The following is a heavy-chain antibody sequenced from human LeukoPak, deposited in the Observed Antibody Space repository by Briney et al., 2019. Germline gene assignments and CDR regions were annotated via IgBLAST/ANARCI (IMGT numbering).Heavy chain of an antibody. V-gene: IGHV4-59*01. D-gene: IGHD4-23*01. J-gene: IGHJ4*02. CDR2: IYDSGDT. CDR3: ARLSVYGGNSPARPVDY. CDR1: GGSISSYY. Sequence: SETLSLTCTVSGGSISSYYWSWVRQPPGKGLEWLGYIYDSGDTNYNPSLKSQVTISVDPSRNQFSLKLSSVTAADTAVYYCARLSVYGGNSPARPVDYWGQGTLVTVSS.